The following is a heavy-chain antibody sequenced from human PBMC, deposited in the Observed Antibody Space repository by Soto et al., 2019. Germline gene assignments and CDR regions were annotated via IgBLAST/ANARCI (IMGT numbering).Heavy chain of an antibody. CDR1: GFTFSNYA. J-gene: IGHJ4*02. D-gene: IGHD6-19*01. V-gene: IGHV3-23*01. Sequence: EVQLLESGGGLVQPGGSLRLSCVVSGFTFSNYAMTWVRQAPGKGLEWVSSMSSSTYYTDSVKGRVTISRDNSKNTLYLQMNSLRAQDTAMYYCAKGSSWSEFEYWGQGTLVTVSS. CDR2: MSSST. CDR3: AKGSSWSEFEY.